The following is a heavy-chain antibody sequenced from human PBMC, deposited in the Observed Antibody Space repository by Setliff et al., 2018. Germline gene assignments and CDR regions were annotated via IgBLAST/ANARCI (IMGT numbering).Heavy chain of an antibody. J-gene: IGHJ6*02. CDR1: GGSFSGYC. Sequence: KTSETLSLTCAVYGGSFSGYCWSWIHQSPGRGLEWIGQISYSGSATYNPSLKSRVTISRDTSKNQFSLKLNSVTAADTAVFYCARGHSYESRNSFVFYSNGLDVWGQGTTVTVSS. CDR2: ISYSGSA. CDR3: ARGHSYESRNSFVFYSNGLDV. D-gene: IGHD3-22*01. V-gene: IGHV4-34*01.